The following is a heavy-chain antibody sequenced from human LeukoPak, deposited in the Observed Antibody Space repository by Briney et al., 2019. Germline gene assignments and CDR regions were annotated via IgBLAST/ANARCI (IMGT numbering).Heavy chain of an antibody. CDR1: GFTFSSYA. CDR3: ARQIVGATWFDP. CDR2: ISSNGGST. Sequence: GGSLRLSCAASGFTFSSYAMHWVRQAPGKGLEYVSAISSNGGSTYYANSVKGRFTISRDNSKNTLYLQMGSLRAEDMAVYYCARQIVGATWFDPWGQGTLVTVSS. V-gene: IGHV3-64*01. J-gene: IGHJ5*02. D-gene: IGHD1-26*01.